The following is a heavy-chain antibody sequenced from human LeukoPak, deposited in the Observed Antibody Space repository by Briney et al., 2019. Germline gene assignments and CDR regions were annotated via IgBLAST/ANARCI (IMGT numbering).Heavy chain of an antibody. J-gene: IGHJ6*02. CDR2: IYTSGST. V-gene: IGHV4-4*07. D-gene: IGHD2-2*01. CDR1: GGSISSYY. Sequence: SETLSLTCTVSGGSISSYYWSWIRQPAGKGPEWIGRIYTSGSTNYNPSLKSRVTMSVDTSKNQFSLKLSSVTAADTAVYYCARDRWGHCSSTSCYEYYYYGMDVWGQGTTVTVSS. CDR3: ARDRWGHCSSTSCYEYYYYGMDV.